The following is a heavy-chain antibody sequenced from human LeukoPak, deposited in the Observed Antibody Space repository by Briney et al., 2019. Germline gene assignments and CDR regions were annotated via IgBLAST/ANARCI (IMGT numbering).Heavy chain of an antibody. Sequence: XXVRQAXXXXLEWMGWISAYNGNTNYAQKLQGRVTMTTDTSTSTAYMELRSLRSDDTAVYYCARDNGPVDYGDYYDYWGQGTLVTVSS. V-gene: IGHV1-18*01. CDR3: ARDNGPVDYGDYYDY. CDR2: ISAYNGNT. J-gene: IGHJ4*02. D-gene: IGHD4-17*01.